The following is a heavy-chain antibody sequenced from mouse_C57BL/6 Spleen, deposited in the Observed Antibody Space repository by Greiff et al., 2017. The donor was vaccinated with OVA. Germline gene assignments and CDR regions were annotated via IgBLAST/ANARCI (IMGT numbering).Heavy chain of an antibody. Sequence: VKLQESGAELVKPGASVKISCKASGYAFSSYWMNWVKQRPGKGLEWIGQIYPGDGDTNYNGKFKGKATLTADKSSSTAYMQLSSLTSEDSAVYFCARWGGYDGFAYWGQGTLVTVSA. CDR3: ARWGGYDGFAY. CDR2: IYPGDGDT. J-gene: IGHJ3*01. V-gene: IGHV1-80*01. CDR1: GYAFSSYW. D-gene: IGHD2-2*01.